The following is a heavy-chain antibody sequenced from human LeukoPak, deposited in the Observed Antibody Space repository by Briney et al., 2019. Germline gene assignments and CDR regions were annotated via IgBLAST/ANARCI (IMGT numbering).Heavy chain of an antibody. D-gene: IGHD2-15*01. CDR2: IYYSGST. Sequence: SETLSLTCAVYGGSFSGYYWSWIRQPPGKGLEWIGSIYYSGSTYCNPSLKSRVTISVDLSKNQFSLQLSSVTVADTAVYYCAAVYCGGGNCYDSRGWFDPWGQGILVTVSS. CDR3: AAVYCGGGNCYDSRGWFDP. CDR1: GGSFSGYY. V-gene: IGHV4-34*01. J-gene: IGHJ5*02.